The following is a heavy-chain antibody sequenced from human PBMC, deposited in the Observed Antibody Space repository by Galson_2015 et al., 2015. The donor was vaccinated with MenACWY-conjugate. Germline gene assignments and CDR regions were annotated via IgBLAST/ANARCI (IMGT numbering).Heavy chain of an antibody. Sequence: SVKVSCKASGYSFTNYHVHWMRQAPGQGLEWLGIINPSANGRTYAPELQGRMALTSDATTVFMELSYLRPEDTAVYYCARVRQQMSMSSPLDPWGQGTLVIVSS. V-gene: IGHV1-46*04. J-gene: IGHJ4*03. CDR3: ARVRQQMSMSSPLDP. CDR1: GYSFTNYH. D-gene: IGHD1-1*01. CDR2: INPSANGR.